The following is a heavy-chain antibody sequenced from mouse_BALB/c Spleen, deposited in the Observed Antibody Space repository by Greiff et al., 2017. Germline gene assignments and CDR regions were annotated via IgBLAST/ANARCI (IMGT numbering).Heavy chain of an antibody. Sequence: QLQQSGPELVKPGASVKISCKASGYSFTGYYMHWVKQSHVKSLEWIGRINPYNGATSYNQNFKDKASLTVDKSSSTAYMELHSLTSEDSAVYYCAREGTTVVAPGFAYWGQGTLVTVSA. V-gene: IGHV1-31*01. D-gene: IGHD1-1*01. J-gene: IGHJ3*01. CDR3: AREGTTVVAPGFAY. CDR2: INPYNGAT. CDR1: GYSFTGYY.